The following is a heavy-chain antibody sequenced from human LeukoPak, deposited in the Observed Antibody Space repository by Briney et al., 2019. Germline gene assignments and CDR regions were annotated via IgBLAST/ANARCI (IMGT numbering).Heavy chain of an antibody. CDR2: INSEGSDT. J-gene: IGHJ5*02. CDR1: GFTFSNNW. D-gene: IGHD6-13*01. V-gene: IGHV3-74*01. CDR3: ARGIATTGNPNWFDP. Sequence: PGGSLRLSCAASGFTFSNNWMHWVRQAPGKGLVWVSRINSEGSDTNYADSVKGRFTISRDNAKNTLFLQMNSLRAEDTAVYYCARGIATTGNPNWFDPWGQGTLVTVSS.